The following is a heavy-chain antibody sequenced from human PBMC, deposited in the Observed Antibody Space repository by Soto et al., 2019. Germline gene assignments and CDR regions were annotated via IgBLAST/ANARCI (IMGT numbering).Heavy chain of an antibody. Sequence: VGSLRLSCAASGFTFRSFTMNWVRQAPGKGLEWVSTISSNSAYIYYTDALRGRFTISRDNAKNSLHLQMNSLRAEDTAVYYCTRDASRDSSARGWLDPCGQGTMVTV. CDR2: ISSNSAYI. V-gene: IGHV3-21*01. D-gene: IGHD6-13*01. CDR3: TRDASRDSSARGWLDP. CDR1: GFTFRSFT. J-gene: IGHJ5*02.